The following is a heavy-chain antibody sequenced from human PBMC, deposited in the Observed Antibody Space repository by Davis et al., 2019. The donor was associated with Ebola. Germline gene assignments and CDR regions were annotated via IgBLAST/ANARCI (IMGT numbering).Heavy chain of an antibody. CDR3: AREYVNSYAY. D-gene: IGHD3-10*02. Sequence: SQTLSLTCVISGDTVTGSAVAWTWIRQSPSRGLEWLGRTYYRSKWYNEYGPSVKSRITITSDTSKNQFSLHLNSVTPEDTAIYYCAREYVNSYAYWGQGTLVTVSS. V-gene: IGHV6-1*01. CDR1: GDTVTGSAVA. CDR2: TYYRSKWYN. J-gene: IGHJ4*02.